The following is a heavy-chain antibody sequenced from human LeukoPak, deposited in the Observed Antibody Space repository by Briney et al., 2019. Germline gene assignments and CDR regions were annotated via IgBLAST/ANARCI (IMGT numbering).Heavy chain of an antibody. CDR2: ISSSSSYI. Sequence: PGGSLRLSCAASGFTFRSYSMNWVRHAPGHGLEWVSPISSSSSYIYYADSVKCRFTISRDNAKNSLYLQMNSLRAEDTAVYYCARLEASFYAFDIWGQGTMVTVSS. CDR3: ARLEASFYAFDI. D-gene: IGHD3-16*02. J-gene: IGHJ3*02. CDR1: GFTFRSYS. V-gene: IGHV3-21*01.